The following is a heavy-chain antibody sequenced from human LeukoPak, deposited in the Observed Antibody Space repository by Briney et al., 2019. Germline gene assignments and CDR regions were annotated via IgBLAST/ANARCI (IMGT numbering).Heavy chain of an antibody. CDR2: IYYSGST. CDR3: ARVYNWNSSGLGAPRD. D-gene: IGHD1-7*01. V-gene: IGHV4-59*08. J-gene: IGHJ4*02. CDR1: GGSISSYY. Sequence: SETLSLTCTVSGGSISSYYWSWIRQPPGKGLEWIAYIYYSGSTNYNPSLKSRVTISVDTSKNQFSLKLSSVTAADTAVYYCARVYNWNSSGLGAPRDWGRGTQVTVSS.